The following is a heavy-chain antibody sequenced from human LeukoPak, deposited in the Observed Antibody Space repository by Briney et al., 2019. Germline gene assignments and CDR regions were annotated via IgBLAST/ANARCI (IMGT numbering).Heavy chain of an antibody. D-gene: IGHD3-16*01. Sequence: GGSLRLSFAASGFTFSSYLMHWVRQAPGKGLVWVSRIVGDASSTSYADSVKGRFTISRDNAKNTLYLQMNSLRAEDTAVYFCARGGGVNAFDSWGQGTLVTVSS. CDR1: GFTFSSYL. CDR3: ARGGGVNAFDS. J-gene: IGHJ4*02. V-gene: IGHV3-74*01. CDR2: IVGDASST.